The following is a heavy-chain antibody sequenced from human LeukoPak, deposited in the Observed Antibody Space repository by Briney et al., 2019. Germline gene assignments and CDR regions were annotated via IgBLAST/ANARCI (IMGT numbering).Heavy chain of an antibody. J-gene: IGHJ4*02. D-gene: IGHD1-26*01. CDR1: GFTFSSYA. V-gene: IGHV3-23*01. CDR3: AKDDWELLSIGNY. Sequence: GGSLRLSCAASGFTFSSYAMSWVRQAPRKGLELVSAISGSGGSTYYADSVKGRFTISRDNSKNTLYLQMNSLRAEDTAVYYCAKDDWELLSIGNYWGQGTLVTVSS. CDR2: ISGSGGST.